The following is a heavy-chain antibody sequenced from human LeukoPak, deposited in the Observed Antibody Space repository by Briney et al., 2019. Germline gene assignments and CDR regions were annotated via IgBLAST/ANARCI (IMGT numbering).Heavy chain of an antibody. J-gene: IGHJ4*02. D-gene: IGHD3-22*01. Sequence: ASVKVSCKASGYTFTGYYMHWVRQAPGQGLEWMGRINPNSGGTDYAQKFQGRVTMTRDTSISTAYMELSRLRSEDTAVYYCARPLYDSSGFDYWGQGTLVTVSS. CDR3: ARPLYDSSGFDY. CDR1: GYTFTGYY. V-gene: IGHV1-2*06. CDR2: INPNSGGT.